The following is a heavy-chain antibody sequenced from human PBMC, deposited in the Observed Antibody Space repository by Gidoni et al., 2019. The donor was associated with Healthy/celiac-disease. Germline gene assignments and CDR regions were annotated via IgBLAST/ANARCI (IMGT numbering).Heavy chain of an antibody. V-gene: IGHV3-74*01. J-gene: IGHJ6*02. Sequence: EVQLVESGGGLVQPGGSLRLSCAASGFTFSSYWIHWVRQAPGKGLVWVSRINSDGRSTSYADSVKGRFTISRDNAKNTLYLQMNSLRAEDTAVYYCARGDDILTGYSYYYYGMDVWGQGTTVTVSS. CDR2: INSDGRST. CDR3: ARGDDILTGYSYYYYGMDV. D-gene: IGHD3-9*01. CDR1: GFTFSSYW.